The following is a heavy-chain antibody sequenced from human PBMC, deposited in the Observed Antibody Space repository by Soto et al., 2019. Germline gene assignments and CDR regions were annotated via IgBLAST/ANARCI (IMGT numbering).Heavy chain of an antibody. Sequence: SETLSLTCAVSGSSISSDYYWGWIRQPPGKGLEWIGSINHSGSTYYNPSLKSRVTISVDTSKNQFSLKLTSVTAADTAVYYCATAPKIDYFDSWAQGTLVTVSS. CDR1: GSSISSDYY. V-gene: IGHV4-38-2*01. CDR3: ATAPKIDYFDS. J-gene: IGHJ4*02. CDR2: INHSGST.